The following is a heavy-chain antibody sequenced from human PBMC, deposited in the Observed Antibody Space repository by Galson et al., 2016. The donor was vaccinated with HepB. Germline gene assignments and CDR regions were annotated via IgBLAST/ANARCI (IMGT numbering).Heavy chain of an antibody. D-gene: IGHD1-26*01. Sequence: SLRLSCAASGFTFSIYWMSWVRQAPWKGLEWVANIKQDGSENYYVDSVKGRFTISRDNAKNSLYLQMNSLRAEDTAVYFCARDRSPLRAGSSYFDYWGQGTLVTVSS. J-gene: IGHJ4*02. CDR3: ARDRSPLRAGSSYFDY. CDR2: IKQDGSEN. CDR1: GFTFSIYW. V-gene: IGHV3-7*03.